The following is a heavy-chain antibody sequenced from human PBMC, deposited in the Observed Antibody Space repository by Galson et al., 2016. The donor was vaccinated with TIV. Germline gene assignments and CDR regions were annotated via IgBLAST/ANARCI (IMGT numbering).Heavy chain of an antibody. CDR3: ARDAPYSSSWSIDY. D-gene: IGHD6-13*01. CDR1: GYTFTNYG. J-gene: IGHJ4*02. V-gene: IGHV1-18*04. CDR2: ISGYDTNT. Sequence: QSGAEEKKPGASVKVSCKASGYTFTNYGISWVRQAPGQGLEWMGWISGYDTNTEYVQKLQDRVTMTKDTSTSTAYMELRSLRYDDTAVYYCARDAPYSSSWSIDYWGQGSLVTVSS.